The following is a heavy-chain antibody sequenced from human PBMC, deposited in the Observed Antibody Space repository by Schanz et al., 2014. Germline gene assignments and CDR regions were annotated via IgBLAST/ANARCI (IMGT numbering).Heavy chain of an antibody. J-gene: IGHJ3*02. CDR1: GFIFSDYY. V-gene: IGHV3-11*01. Sequence: QVQLVESGGGLVKPGGSLRLSCAASGFIFSDYYMAWIRQAPGKGPEYVSYISSGGSTYYADSVKGRFTISRDNSKNTLYLQMNSLRAEDTAVYYCAKGRFGELSAFDIWGQGTMVTVSS. CDR3: AKGRFGELSAFDI. D-gene: IGHD3-10*01. CDR2: ISSGGST.